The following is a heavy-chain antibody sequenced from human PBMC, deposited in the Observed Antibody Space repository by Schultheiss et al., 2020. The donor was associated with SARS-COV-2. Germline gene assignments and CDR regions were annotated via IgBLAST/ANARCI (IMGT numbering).Heavy chain of an antibody. CDR3: AVGGGPFDY. J-gene: IGHJ4*02. CDR2: INHSGST. V-gene: IGHV4-34*01. CDR1: GGSFSGYY. Sequence: SETLSLTCAVYGGSFSGYYWSWIRQPPGKGLEWIGEINHSGSTNYNPSLKSRVTISVDTSKNQFSLKLSSVTAADTAVYYCAVGGGPFDYWGQGTLVTVSS. D-gene: IGHD3-16*01.